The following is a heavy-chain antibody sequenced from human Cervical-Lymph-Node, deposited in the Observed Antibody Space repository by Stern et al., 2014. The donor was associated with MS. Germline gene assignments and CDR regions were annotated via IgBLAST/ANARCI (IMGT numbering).Heavy chain of an antibody. V-gene: IGHV5-51*01. CDR2: IYPGDSDT. D-gene: IGHD4-17*01. J-gene: IGHJ4*02. Sequence: LQLVESGAAVKKPGESLKISCKGSGYSFTANWIAWVRQMPVKGPEWMGIIYPGDSDTRYSPSFQGQVTISADKSISTAYLQWSSLKASDTAMYYCARDYGDYAFDYWGQGTLVTVSS. CDR1: GYSFTANW. CDR3: ARDYGDYAFDY.